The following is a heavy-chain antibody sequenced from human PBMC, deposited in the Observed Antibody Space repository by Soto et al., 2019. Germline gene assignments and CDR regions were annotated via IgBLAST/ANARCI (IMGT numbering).Heavy chain of an antibody. CDR1: GGTFSNYA. D-gene: IGHD3-10*01. CDR2: TFPFFATS. Sequence: QVQLVQSGAEVKKPESSVTVSCKASGGTFSNYAFSWVRQAPGQGLEWMGGTFPFFATSTYAQKFQGRVTITADDSTRTVYMELSSLTAEDTPAYYGASPVSEGGTAPSGSGSAVWGQGTTVTVSS. J-gene: IGHJ6*02. V-gene: IGHV1-69*12. CDR3: ASPVSEGGTAPSGSGSAV.